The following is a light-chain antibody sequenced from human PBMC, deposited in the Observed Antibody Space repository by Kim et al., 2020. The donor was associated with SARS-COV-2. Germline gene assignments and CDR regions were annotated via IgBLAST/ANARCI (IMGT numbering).Light chain of an antibody. J-gene: IGKJ2*01. CDR3: QQYGSSLYT. CDR1: QSVISSY. Sequence: LSPGERATLSCRASQSVISSYVAWYQHKPGQAPRLLIFGASSRAAGIPDRCSSSGSATDFTLTSSGLEPEDFAVYYCQQYGSSLYTFGQGTKLEI. V-gene: IGKV3-20*01. CDR2: GAS.